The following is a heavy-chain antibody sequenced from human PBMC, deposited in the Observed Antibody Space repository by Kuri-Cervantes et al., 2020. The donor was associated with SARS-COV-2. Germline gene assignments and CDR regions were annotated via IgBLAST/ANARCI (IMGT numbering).Heavy chain of an antibody. Sequence: GSLRLSCTVSGGSISSYYWSWIRQPPGKGLEWIGYIYYSGSTNYNPSLKSRVTISVDTSKNQFSLKLSSVTAADTAVYYCAGAWGYCSGGSCYSGGLSWGQGTLVTVSS. CDR2: IYYSGST. V-gene: IGHV4-59*01. J-gene: IGHJ4*02. CDR3: AGAWGYCSGGSCYSGGLS. CDR1: GGSISSYY. D-gene: IGHD2-15*01.